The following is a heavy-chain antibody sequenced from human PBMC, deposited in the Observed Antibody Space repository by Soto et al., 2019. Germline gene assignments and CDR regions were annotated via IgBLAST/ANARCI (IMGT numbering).Heavy chain of an antibody. CDR1: GFTFSSYW. CDR2: IKQDGSEK. J-gene: IGHJ4*02. V-gene: IGHV3-7*03. D-gene: IGHD3-3*01. CDR3: ARVIYYDFWSGPYYFDY. Sequence: TGGSLRLSCAASGFTFSSYWMSWVRQAPGKGLEWVANIKQDGSEKYYGDSVKGRFTISRDNAKNSLYLQMNSLRAEDTAVYYCARVIYYDFWSGPYYFDYWGQGTLVTVSS.